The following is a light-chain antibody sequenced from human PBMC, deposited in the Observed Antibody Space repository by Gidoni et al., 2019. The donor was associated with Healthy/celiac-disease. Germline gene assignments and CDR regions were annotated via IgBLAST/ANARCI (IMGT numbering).Light chain of an antibody. V-gene: IGKV3-11*01. CDR1: QSVSSY. CDR3: KQRSHWPPLT. CDR2: DES. Sequence: EIVLTQSPATLSLSPGERDTLACRASQSVSSYLAWYQQKPGQAPLLLIYDESNRATGILARFSGSGSGTDFTLPLSSLEPEDFAVYYCKQRSHWPPLTFGGGTKVEIK. J-gene: IGKJ4*01.